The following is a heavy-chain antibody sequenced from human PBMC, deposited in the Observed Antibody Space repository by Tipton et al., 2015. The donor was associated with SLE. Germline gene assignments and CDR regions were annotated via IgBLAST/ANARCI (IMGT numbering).Heavy chain of an antibody. D-gene: IGHD2-15*01. J-gene: IGHJ4*02. CDR3: AREGVATPDY. V-gene: IGHV3-48*03. CDR1: GFTFSSYE. Sequence: SLRLSCAASGFTFSSYEMNWVRQAPGKGLEWVSYISSSGSTIYYADSVKGLFTISRDNAKKSLYLQMNSLRPEDTAVYYCAREGVATPDYWGQGPLVPV. CDR2: ISSSGSTI.